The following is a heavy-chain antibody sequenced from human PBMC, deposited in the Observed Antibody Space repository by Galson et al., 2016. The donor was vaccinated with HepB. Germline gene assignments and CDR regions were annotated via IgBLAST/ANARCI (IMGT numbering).Heavy chain of an antibody. V-gene: IGHV3-64*05. CDR1: GFTFSKYA. CDR3: VKDRAGFYASDI. J-gene: IGHJ3*02. D-gene: IGHD6-19*01. CDR2: INDNGSRK. Sequence: SLRLSCAASGFTFSKYAMHWVRQAPGKGLEYVSGINDNGSRKHYGDSVKGRCTISRDDSKNTVYVQMNSLTTEDTAVYYCVKDRAGFYASDIWGQGTMVTVSS.